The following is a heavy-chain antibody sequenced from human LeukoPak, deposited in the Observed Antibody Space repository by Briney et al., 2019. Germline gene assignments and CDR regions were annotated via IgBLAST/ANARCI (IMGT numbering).Heavy chain of an antibody. CDR1: GFTFSSYE. J-gene: IGHJ4*02. CDR3: AKDRVHYYDSSGYYHQDY. V-gene: IGHV3-48*03. D-gene: IGHD3-22*01. CDR2: NSSSGSTI. Sequence: GGSLRLSCAASGFTFSSYEMNWVRQAPGKGLEWVSYNSSSGSTIYYGDSVKGRFTISRDNSKNTLYLQMNSLRAEDTAVYYCAKDRVHYYDSSGYYHQDYWGQGTLVTVSS.